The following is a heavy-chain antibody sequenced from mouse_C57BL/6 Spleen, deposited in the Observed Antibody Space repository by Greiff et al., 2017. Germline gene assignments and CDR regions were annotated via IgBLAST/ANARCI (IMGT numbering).Heavy chain of an antibody. J-gene: IGHJ4*01. V-gene: IGHV1-74*01. CDR3: AIGYSTHYAMDY. D-gene: IGHD2-5*01. Sequence: QVQLQQPGAELVKPGASVKVSCKASGYTFTSYWMHWVKQRPGQGLEWIGRIHPSDSDTNYNQKFKGKATLTVDKSSSTAYMQLSSLTSEDSAVYYCAIGYSTHYAMDYWGQGTSVTVSS. CDR2: IHPSDSDT. CDR1: GYTFTSYW.